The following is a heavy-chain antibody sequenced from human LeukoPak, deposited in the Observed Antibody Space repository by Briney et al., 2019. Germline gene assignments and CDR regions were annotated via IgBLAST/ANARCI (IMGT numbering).Heavy chain of an antibody. D-gene: IGHD6-19*01. CDR3: ARDGQWLGFDY. CDR2: ISYDGSNK. J-gene: IGHJ4*02. Sequence: PGGSLRLSCAASGFTFSSYAMHWVRQAPGKGLEWVAVISYDGSNKYYADSVKGRFTISRDNSKNTLYLQMNSLRAEDTAVYYCARDGQWLGFDYWGQGTLVTVSS. CDR1: GFTFSSYA. V-gene: IGHV3-30-3*01.